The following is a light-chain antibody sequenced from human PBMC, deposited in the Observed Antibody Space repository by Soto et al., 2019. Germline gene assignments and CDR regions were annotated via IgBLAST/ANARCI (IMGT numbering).Light chain of an antibody. CDR2: EGS. CDR1: TSDVGNYNL. V-gene: IGLV2-23*01. Sequence: QSALTQPASVSGSPGQSITISCTGATSDVGNYNLVSWYHQHPGKAPKLMIYEGSRRPSGLSNRFSGSKSGNTASLTISGLQPEDEADYYCCSYAGSSTWVFGGGTKLTVL. J-gene: IGLJ3*02. CDR3: CSYAGSSTWV.